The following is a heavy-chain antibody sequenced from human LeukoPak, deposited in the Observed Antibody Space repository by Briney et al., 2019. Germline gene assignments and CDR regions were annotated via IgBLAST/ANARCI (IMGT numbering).Heavy chain of an antibody. CDR2: TNTDGSTT. D-gene: IGHD3-10*01. V-gene: IGHV3-74*01. J-gene: IGHJ4*02. CDR1: GFTFSDYW. Sequence: VGSLRLSCTASGFTFSDYWMHWVRQAPGKELVWVSRTNTDGSTTTYADSVKGRFTISRDNAKNTEYLEMNSLRAEDTAVYHCARGMTYYYGSGKFDYWGQGSLVTVSS. CDR3: ARGMTYYYGSGKFDY.